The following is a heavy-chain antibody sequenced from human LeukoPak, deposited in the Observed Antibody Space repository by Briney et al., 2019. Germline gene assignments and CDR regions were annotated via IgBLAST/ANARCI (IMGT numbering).Heavy chain of an antibody. CDR3: AKDAERGFDYSNSLDK. CDR1: KFTFSHYG. D-gene: IGHD4-11*01. CDR2: IWNEGSSQ. Sequence: GGSLRLSCAASKFTFSHYGMHWVRQAPGKGLEWVAVIWNEGSSQYYADSVKGRFTVSRDNSQKTLYLQMNGLRPEDTAVYYCAKDAERGFDYSNSLDKWGQGTLVTVSS. J-gene: IGHJ4*02. V-gene: IGHV3-33*06.